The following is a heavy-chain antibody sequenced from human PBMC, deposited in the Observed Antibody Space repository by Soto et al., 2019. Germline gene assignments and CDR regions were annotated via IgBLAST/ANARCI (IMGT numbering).Heavy chain of an antibody. J-gene: IGHJ3*02. CDR1: GFTFSDYY. D-gene: IGHD3-22*01. Sequence: PGGSLRLSCAASGFTFSDYYMSWIRQAPGKGLEWVSYISSSGSTIYYADSVRGRFTTSRDNAKNSLYLQMNSLRAEDTAVYYCARDWNVYDSSGNDAFDIWGQGTMVTVSS. CDR2: ISSSGSTI. V-gene: IGHV3-11*01. CDR3: ARDWNVYDSSGNDAFDI.